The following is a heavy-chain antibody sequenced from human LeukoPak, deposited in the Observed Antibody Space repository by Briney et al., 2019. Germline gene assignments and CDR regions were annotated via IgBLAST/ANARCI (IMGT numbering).Heavy chain of an antibody. V-gene: IGHV1-69-2*01. D-gene: IGHD1-26*01. CDR2: VDPADGET. Sequence: ASVKVSCKGSGYTFSDFYIHWVRQAPGHTFEWMGRVDPADGETMSSGRFRDRVTITADTSTDTAHMELTRLTSDDTAIYFCATVGSEGNWFETWGQGTLVTVSS. CDR1: GYTFSDFY. J-gene: IGHJ5*02. CDR3: ATVGSEGNWFET.